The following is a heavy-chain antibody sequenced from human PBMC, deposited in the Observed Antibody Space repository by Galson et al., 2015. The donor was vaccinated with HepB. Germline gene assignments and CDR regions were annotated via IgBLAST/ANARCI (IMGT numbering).Heavy chain of an antibody. Sequence: CAISGDSVSSNSASWNWIRQSPSRGLEWLGMTYYRSKWYYDYAVSVKSRMSINPDTSKNQFSLQLISVTPEDTAVYYCSRGVLTWTGYDYGSFFDYWGQGSQVTVSS. V-gene: IGHV6-1*01. D-gene: IGHD5-12*01. CDR3: SRGVLTWTGYDYGSFFDY. CDR2: TYYRSKWYY. J-gene: IGHJ4*02. CDR1: GDSVSSNSAS.